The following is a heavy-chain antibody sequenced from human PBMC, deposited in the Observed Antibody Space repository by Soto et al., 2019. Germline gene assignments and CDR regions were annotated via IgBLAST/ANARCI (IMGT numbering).Heavy chain of an antibody. J-gene: IGHJ6*02. D-gene: IGHD2-2*01. CDR1: GFTFSSYD. Sequence: LRLSCAASGFTFSSYDMHWVRQATGKGLEWVSAIGTAGDTYYPGSVKGRFTISRENAKNSLYPQMNSLRAGDTAVYYCARSQYCSSTSCYLDYYYGMDVWGQGTTVTVSS. V-gene: IGHV3-13*01. CDR2: IGTAGDT. CDR3: ARSQYCSSTSCYLDYYYGMDV.